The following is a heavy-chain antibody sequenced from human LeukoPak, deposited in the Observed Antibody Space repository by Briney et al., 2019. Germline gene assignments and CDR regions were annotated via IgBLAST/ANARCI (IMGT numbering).Heavy chain of an antibody. D-gene: IGHD5-24*01. Sequence: PSETLSLTCTVSGGSISSYYWNCIRQPPGKGLEWMGYSYYSGSTNYNPSLRSRVTISVDSSKQQFSLKVTSVTAADTAVYYCARQGDGYNPYYYYGMDVWGQGTTVAVSS. J-gene: IGHJ6*02. CDR3: ARQGDGYNPYYYYGMDV. CDR1: GGSISSYY. CDR2: SYYSGST. V-gene: IGHV4-59*01.